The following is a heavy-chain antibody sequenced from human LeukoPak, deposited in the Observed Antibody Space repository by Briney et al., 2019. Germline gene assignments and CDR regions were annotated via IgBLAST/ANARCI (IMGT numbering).Heavy chain of an antibody. D-gene: IGHD6-13*01. CDR1: GGSISGGSYY. J-gene: IGHJ5*02. CDR3: ARGGYSSSWRLLHKLSWFDP. V-gene: IGHV4-61*02. Sequence: PSETLSLTCTVSGGSISGGSYYWSWIRLPAGKGLEWIGRIYNSGSTNYNPSLKSRVTISVDTSKNQFSLKLSSVTAADTAVYYCARGGYSSSWRLLHKLSWFDPWGQGTLVTVSS. CDR2: IYNSGST.